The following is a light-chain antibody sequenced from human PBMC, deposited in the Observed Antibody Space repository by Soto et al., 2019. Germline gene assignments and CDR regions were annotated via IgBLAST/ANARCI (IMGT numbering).Light chain of an antibody. CDR3: QQYATSTLT. CDR1: QTVSSRF. J-gene: IGKJ4*01. V-gene: IGKV3-20*01. CDR2: GAL. Sequence: EILLTQSPGTLSLSPGERATLSCRGSQTVSSRFLAWYQQKPGQAPRLLIYGALSRATGIPERFSGSGSGTDFTLTISRLQPEDFALYYCQQYATSTLTFGGGTQVDIK.